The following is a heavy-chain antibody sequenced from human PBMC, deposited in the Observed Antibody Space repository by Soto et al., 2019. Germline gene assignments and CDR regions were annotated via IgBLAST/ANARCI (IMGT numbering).Heavy chain of an antibody. Sequence: QVQLQESGPGLVKPSQTLSLTCTVSGGSIRSSDYYWSWIRQPPGKGLGWIGYVYYRESAYYNPSLQSRGFISIDTFNNQFSLTLSSVTAANTAVYYCARVIITATGTSGFDSWGQGTLVTVSS. CDR1: GGSIRSSDYY. CDR2: VYYRESA. D-gene: IGHD6-13*01. CDR3: ARVIITATGTSGFDS. V-gene: IGHV4-30-4*01. J-gene: IGHJ4*02.